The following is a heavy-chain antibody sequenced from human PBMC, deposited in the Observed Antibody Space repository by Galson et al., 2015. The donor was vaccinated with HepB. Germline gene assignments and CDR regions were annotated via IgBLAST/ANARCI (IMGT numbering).Heavy chain of an antibody. J-gene: IGHJ4*02. V-gene: IGHV3-30*03. CDR1: GFTFSSYG. D-gene: IGHD3-3*01. CDR3: AGGGYYDFWSGYQESGNY. CDR2: ISYDGSNK. Sequence: SLRLSCAASGFTFSSYGMHWVRQAPGKGLEWVAVISYDGSNKYYADSVKGRFTISRDNSKNTLYLQMNSLRAEDTAVYYCAGGGYYDFWSGYQESGNYWGQGTLVTVSS.